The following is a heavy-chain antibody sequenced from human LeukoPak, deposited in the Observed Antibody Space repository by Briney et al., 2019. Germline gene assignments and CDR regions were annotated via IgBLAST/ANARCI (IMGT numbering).Heavy chain of an antibody. CDR2: VSYSGST. D-gene: IGHD5-24*01. Sequence: PSETLSLTCTVSGGSISSSPYYWGWIRQSPGKGLEWIGSVSYSGSTFYNPSRKSRLTISVDTSKDQVSLKLSSVAAADTAMYYCARKDGDGWGQGTLVTVSS. J-gene: IGHJ4*02. V-gene: IGHV4-39*07. CDR1: GGSISSSPYY. CDR3: ARKDGDG.